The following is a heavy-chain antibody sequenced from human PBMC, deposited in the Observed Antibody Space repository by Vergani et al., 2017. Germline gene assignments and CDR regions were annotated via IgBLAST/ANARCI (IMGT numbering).Heavy chain of an antibody. J-gene: IGHJ4*02. D-gene: IGHD2-2*01. CDR3: ARVSSSLWAGYYYFDY. Sequence: EVQLVESGGGLVQPGGSLRLSCAASGFTFSSYWMHWVRQAPGKGLVWVSRINSDGSSTSYADSVKGRFIISRDNAKNTLYLQMNSLRAEDTAVYYCARVSSSLWAGYYYFDYWGQGTLVTVSS. CDR1: GFTFSSYW. V-gene: IGHV3-74*01. CDR2: INSDGSST.